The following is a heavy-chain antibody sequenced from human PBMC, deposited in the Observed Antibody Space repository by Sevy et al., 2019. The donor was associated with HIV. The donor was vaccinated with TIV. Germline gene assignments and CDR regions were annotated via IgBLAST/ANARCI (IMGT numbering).Heavy chain of an antibody. CDR3: ARAGKYCSSTSCYKDYYGMDV. Sequence: GGSLRLSCAASGFTFSSYSMNWVRQAPGKGLEWVSSISSSSSYIYYADSVKGRFTVTSDNAKNSLYLQMNSLSAEDRVVYYCARAGKYCSSTSCYKDYYGMDVWGQGTTVTVSS. CDR1: GFTFSSYS. V-gene: IGHV3-21*01. J-gene: IGHJ6*02. D-gene: IGHD2-2*02. CDR2: ISSSSSYI.